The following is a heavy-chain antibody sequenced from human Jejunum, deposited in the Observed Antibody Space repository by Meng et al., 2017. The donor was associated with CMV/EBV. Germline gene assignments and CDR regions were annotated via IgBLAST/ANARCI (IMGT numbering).Heavy chain of an antibody. CDR2: LNQAGNDK. D-gene: IGHD5-24*01. V-gene: IGHV3-7*01. Sequence: FSGFSTTGVRLAPRKGLEWVACLNQAGNDKYYVDSVKSRFTISRDNAKNSLYLQMNSLRAEDTAVYYCASIGDGYMRADSNGMGVWGQGTTVTVSS. J-gene: IGHJ6*02. CDR1: FSGFS. CDR3: ASIGDGYMRADSNGMGV.